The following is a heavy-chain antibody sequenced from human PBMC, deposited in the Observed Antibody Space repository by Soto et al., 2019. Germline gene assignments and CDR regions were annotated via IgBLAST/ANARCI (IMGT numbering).Heavy chain of an antibody. D-gene: IGHD3-16*01. CDR1: GFTFSDYY. V-gene: IGHV3-11*01. Sequence: PGXSLRLSCAASGFTFSDYYVSWIRQAPVKGLEWVSYISSSGSTIYYADSVKGRFTISRDNAKNSLYLQMNSLRAGDTAVYYCARALGFDHYYYYYMDVWGKGTTVTVS. J-gene: IGHJ6*03. CDR3: ARALGFDHYYYYYMDV. CDR2: ISSSGSTI.